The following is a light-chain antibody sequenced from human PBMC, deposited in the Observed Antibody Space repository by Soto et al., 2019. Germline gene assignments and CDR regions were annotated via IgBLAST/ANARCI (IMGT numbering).Light chain of an antibody. CDR3: SSYTNINTRACV. CDR2: EVT. V-gene: IGLV2-14*01. Sequence: ALAQPASVSGSPGQSITSSCTVTSGDVGSYNRVSWYQQHPGKAPKLIIYEVTDRPSGVSNRLSGSKSGNTASLTISGLQAEDEAEYYCSSYTNINTRACVFGTGTKVTVL. CDR1: SGDVGSYNR. J-gene: IGLJ1*01.